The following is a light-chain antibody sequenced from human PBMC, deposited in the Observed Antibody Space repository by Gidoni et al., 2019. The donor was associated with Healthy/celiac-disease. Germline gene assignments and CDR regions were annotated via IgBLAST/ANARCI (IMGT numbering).Light chain of an antibody. J-gene: IGLJ2*01. CDR1: SFDVGGYNY. Sequence: QSALTQPAPVSGSPGLAITISCTGTSFDVGGYNYVSWYQQPPGKAPKLMIYDVSNRPSGVSNRFSGSKSGNTASLTISGLQAEDEADYYCSSYTSSSTLVFGGGTKLTVL. V-gene: IGLV2-14*01. CDR3: SSYTSSSTLV. CDR2: DVS.